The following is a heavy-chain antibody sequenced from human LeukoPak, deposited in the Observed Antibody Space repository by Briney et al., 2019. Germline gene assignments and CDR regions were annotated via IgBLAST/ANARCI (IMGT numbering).Heavy chain of an antibody. V-gene: IGHV3-48*04. D-gene: IGHD6-13*01. Sequence: GGSLRLSCTASGFALSSYNMNWVRQAPGKGLEWLSYISTSSSVIYQADSVKGRFTISRDNAKNSLYLQMNSLRTDDTALYYCTKDITAGGLDYWGQGTLVTVSS. CDR1: GFALSSYN. CDR2: ISTSSSVI. CDR3: TKDITAGGLDY. J-gene: IGHJ4*02.